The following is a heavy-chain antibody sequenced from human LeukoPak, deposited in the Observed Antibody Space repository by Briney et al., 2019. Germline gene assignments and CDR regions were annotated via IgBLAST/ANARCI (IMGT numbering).Heavy chain of an antibody. D-gene: IGHD3-10*01. CDR1: GFAVSNNY. J-gene: IGHJ4*02. CDR3: ARGRGDYYGSGSYYIDY. CDR2: IYSGGST. V-gene: IGHV3-53*01. Sequence: PGGSLRLSCAASGFAVSNNYMSWVRQAPGKGLEWVSVIYSGGSTYYADSVKGRFTISRDNSKNTLYLQMNSLRAEDTAVYYCARGRGDYYGSGSYYIDYWGQGTLVTVSS.